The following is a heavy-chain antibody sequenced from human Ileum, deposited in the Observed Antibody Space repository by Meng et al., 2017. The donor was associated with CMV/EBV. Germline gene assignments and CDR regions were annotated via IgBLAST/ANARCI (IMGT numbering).Heavy chain of an antibody. CDR3: ARVKGVVIAILYFDY. CDR1: GVSFSDDA. Sequence: SGVSFSDDAMRRVSQAPGKGREWVAVRSYDGRNEDYADSVKGRFTISRDNSKNTLYLQMNSLRAEDTAVYYCARVKGVVIAILYFDYWGQGTLVTVSS. CDR2: RSYDGRNE. J-gene: IGHJ4*02. D-gene: IGHD2-21*01. V-gene: IGHV3-30*04.